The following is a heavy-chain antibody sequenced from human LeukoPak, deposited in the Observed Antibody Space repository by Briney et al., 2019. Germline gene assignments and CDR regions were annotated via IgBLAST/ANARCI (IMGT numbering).Heavy chain of an antibody. CDR2: INHSGST. V-gene: IGHV4-34*01. CDR1: GGSFSCYY. CDR3: GRTTMIVAYAPYDY. D-gene: IGHD3-22*01. Sequence: PSETLSLTCAVYGGSFSCYYWSWIRQPPGKGLEWIGEINHSGSTNYNPSLKRRVTISVDTSKNQFSLKLSSVTAADTAVYYCGRTTMIVAYAPYDYWGQGTLVTVSS. J-gene: IGHJ4*02.